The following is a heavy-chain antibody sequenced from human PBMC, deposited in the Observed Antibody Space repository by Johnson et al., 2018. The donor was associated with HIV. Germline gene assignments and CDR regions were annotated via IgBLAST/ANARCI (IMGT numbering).Heavy chain of an antibody. J-gene: IGHJ3*02. Sequence: VQLVESGGGVVRPGGSLRLSCATSGFTFSSYWMSWVRQAPGKGLEWVANIKQDGSEKYYVDSVKGRFTISRDSAKNSLYLQMNSLRAEDTAVYYCATPQEGYSAFDIWGQGTMVTVSS. CDR2: IKQDGSEK. CDR1: GFTFSSYW. V-gene: IGHV3-7*02. CDR3: ATPQEGYSAFDI. D-gene: IGHD2-15*01.